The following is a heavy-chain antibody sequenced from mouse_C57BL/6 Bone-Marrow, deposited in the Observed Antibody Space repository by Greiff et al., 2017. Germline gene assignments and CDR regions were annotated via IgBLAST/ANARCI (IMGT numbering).Heavy chain of an antibody. CDR1: GYSFTGYY. Sequence: VQLQQSGPELVKPGASVKISCKASGYSFTGYYMNWVKQSPEKSLEWIGVINPSTGGTTYNQKFKAKATLTVDKSSSTAYMQLKSLTSEDSAVYYCARWTGWYFDVWGTGTTVTVST. J-gene: IGHJ1*03. CDR2: INPSTGGT. CDR3: ARWTGWYFDV. V-gene: IGHV1-42*01.